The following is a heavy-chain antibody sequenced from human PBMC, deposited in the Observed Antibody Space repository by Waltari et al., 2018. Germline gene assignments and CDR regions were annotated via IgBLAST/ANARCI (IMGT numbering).Heavy chain of an antibody. J-gene: IGHJ4*02. CDR2: ISGYGGST. D-gene: IGHD3-22*01. Sequence: EVQLVESGGVVVQPGGSLRLSCAASGFTFDDYTMHWVRQAPGKGLEWGSLISGYGGSTYYADSVKGLFTISRDNSKNSRYLQMNSLRTEDTALYYCAKDMGPSRYDSSGYFDYWGQGTLVTVSS. CDR1: GFTFDDYT. V-gene: IGHV3-43*01. CDR3: AKDMGPSRYDSSGYFDY.